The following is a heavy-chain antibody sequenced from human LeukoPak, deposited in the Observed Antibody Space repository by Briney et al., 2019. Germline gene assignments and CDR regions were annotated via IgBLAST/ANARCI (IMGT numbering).Heavy chain of an antibody. V-gene: IGHV3-66*01. CDR3: ASIAQLGITESDAFDI. D-gene: IGHD7-27*01. CDR2: IYSGGST. J-gene: IGHJ3*02. CDR1: GFTVSSNY. Sequence: GGSLRPSCAASGFTVSSNYMSWVRQAPGKGLEWVSVIYSGGSTYYADSVKGRFTISRDNSKNTLYLQMNSLRAEDTAVYYCASIAQLGITESDAFDIWGQGTMVTVSS.